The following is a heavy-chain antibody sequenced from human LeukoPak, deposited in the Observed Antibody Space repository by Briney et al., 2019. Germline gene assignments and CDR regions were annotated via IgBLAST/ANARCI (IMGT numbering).Heavy chain of an antibody. CDR2: ISSSSSYI. CDR1: GFTFSSYS. Sequence: GGSLRLSCAASGFTFSSYSMNWVRQAPGKGLEWVSSISSSSSYIYYADSVKGRFTISRDNAKNSLYLQMNSLRAEDTAVYYCARQAGGGIQLWPRFDYWGQGTLGTVSS. V-gene: IGHV3-21*01. CDR3: ARQAGGGIQLWPRFDY. D-gene: IGHD5-18*01. J-gene: IGHJ4*02.